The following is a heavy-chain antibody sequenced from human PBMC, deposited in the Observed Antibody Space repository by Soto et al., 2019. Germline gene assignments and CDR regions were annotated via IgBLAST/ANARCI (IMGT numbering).Heavy chain of an antibody. V-gene: IGHV4-34*01. CDR2: INHSGST. Sequence: SQTLSLTCAVYGGSFSGYYWSWIRQPPGKGLEWIGEINHSGSTNYNPSLKSRVTISVDTSKNQFSLKLSSVTAADTAVYYCARGRGYCSGGSCYSREDYWGQGTLVTVSS. J-gene: IGHJ4*02. CDR3: ARGRGYCSGGSCYSREDY. D-gene: IGHD2-15*01. CDR1: GGSFSGYY.